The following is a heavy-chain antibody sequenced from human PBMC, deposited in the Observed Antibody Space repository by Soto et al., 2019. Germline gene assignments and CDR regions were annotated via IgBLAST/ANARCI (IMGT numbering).Heavy chain of an antibody. Sequence: GASVKVSCKASGGTFSSYATSWVRQAPGQGLEWMGGIIPIFGTANYAQKFQGRVTITADKSTSTAYMELSSLRSEDTAVYYCVSYDGEEYYYYYGMDVWGQGTTVTVSS. J-gene: IGHJ6*02. V-gene: IGHV1-69*06. CDR2: IIPIFGTA. CDR3: VSYDGEEYYYYYGMDV. D-gene: IGHD4-17*01. CDR1: GGTFSSYA.